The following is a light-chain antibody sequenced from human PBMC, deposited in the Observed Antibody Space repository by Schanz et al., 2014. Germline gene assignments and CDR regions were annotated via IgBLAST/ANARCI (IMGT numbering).Light chain of an antibody. CDR3: SSYTSSSTLV. CDR2: DVI. J-gene: IGLJ3*02. V-gene: IGLV2-14*01. Sequence: QSALTQPASVSGSPGQSITISCTGTSSDVGGYNYVSWYQQHPGKAPKLMISDVINRPSGVSNRFSGSKSGNTASLTSSGRQAEDEADYYCSSYTSSSTLVFGGGTKLPVL. CDR1: SSDVGGYNY.